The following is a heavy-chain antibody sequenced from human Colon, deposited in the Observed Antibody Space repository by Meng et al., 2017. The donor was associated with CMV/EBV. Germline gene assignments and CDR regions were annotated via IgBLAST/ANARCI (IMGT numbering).Heavy chain of an antibody. V-gene: IGHV4-59*01. Sequence: SETLSLTCTVSGDSISSSFWTWIRQPPGRGLEWIGHIYYSGSPYYNPSLDSRVTISLDTSRNQFSLMLTSVTAADTALYYCAKTGGSDTSLASWGQGTVVTVSS. D-gene: IGHD2-2*01. CDR1: GDSISSSF. J-gene: IGHJ4*02. CDR3: AKTGGSDTSLAS. CDR2: IYYSGSP.